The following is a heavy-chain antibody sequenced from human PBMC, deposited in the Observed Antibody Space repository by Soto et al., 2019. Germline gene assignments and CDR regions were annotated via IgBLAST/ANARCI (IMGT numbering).Heavy chain of an antibody. CDR2: TYYSGST. J-gene: IGHJ4*02. CDR1: GGSISSGDYY. Sequence: SETLSLTCTVSGGSISSGDYYWSWIRQPPGKGLEWIGYTYYSGSTYYNPSLKSRVTISVDTSKNQFSLKLSSVTAADTAVYYCARVRYSYGFGLDYWGQGTLVTVSS. V-gene: IGHV4-30-4*01. D-gene: IGHD5-18*01. CDR3: ARVRYSYGFGLDY.